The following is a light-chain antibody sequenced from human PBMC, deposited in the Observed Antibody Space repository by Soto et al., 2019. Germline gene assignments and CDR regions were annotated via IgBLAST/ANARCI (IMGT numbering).Light chain of an antibody. Sequence: QSALTQPRSVSGSPGQSVTISCTETSIDFGGYNYVSWYQQHPGKAPKLMIYDVSKRPSGVPDRFSGSKSGNTASLTISGLQAEDEADYYCCSYAGSYIPYVFGTGTKVTVL. J-gene: IGLJ1*01. CDR3: CSYAGSYIPYV. V-gene: IGLV2-11*01. CDR1: SIDFGGYNY. CDR2: DVS.